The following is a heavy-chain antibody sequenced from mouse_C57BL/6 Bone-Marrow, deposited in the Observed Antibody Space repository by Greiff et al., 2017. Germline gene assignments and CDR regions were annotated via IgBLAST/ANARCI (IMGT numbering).Heavy chain of an antibody. CDR2: IDPSDSYT. D-gene: IGHD1-1*01. CDR3: ARGENYYYGSSWYFDV. J-gene: IGHJ1*03. Sequence: QVQLQQPGAELVMPGASVKLSCKASGYTFTSYWMHWVKQRPGQGLEWIGEIDPSDSYTNYNQKFKGKSTLTVDKSSSTAYMQLSSLTSEDSAVYYCARGENYYYGSSWYFDVWGTGTTVTVSS. V-gene: IGHV1-69*01. CDR1: GYTFTSYW.